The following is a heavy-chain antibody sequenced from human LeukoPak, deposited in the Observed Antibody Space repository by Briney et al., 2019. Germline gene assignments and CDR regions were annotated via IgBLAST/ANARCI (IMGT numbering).Heavy chain of an antibody. CDR1: GYIFFNYG. Sequence: ASVTVSCKASGYIFFNYGISWVRQAPGQGLEWMGWISPNNGNTDFAQNFQDRVTMTTDTSTSTVYMELRSLRSDDTAVYYCARGLPIVSRSWYPFDSWGQGTLVTVSS. D-gene: IGHD6-13*01. CDR2: ISPNNGNT. J-gene: IGHJ5*01. V-gene: IGHV1-18*01. CDR3: ARGLPIVSRSWYPFDS.